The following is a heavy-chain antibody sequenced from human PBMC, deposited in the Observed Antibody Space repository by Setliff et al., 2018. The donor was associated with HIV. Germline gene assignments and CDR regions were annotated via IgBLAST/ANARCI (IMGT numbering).Heavy chain of an antibody. Sequence: GGSLRLSCAASGFTFNDYYMSWIRQTPGKGLEWVSYISRGGKTIHYADSVKGRFTISRDNSKNTLYLQMNSLRAEDTAVYYCARPTNIDTLYYGSQSFYMYYYGLDVWGQGTTVTVSS. CDR1: GFTFNDYY. V-gene: IGHV3-11*01. CDR2: ISRGGKTI. CDR3: ARPTNIDTLYYGSQSFYMYYYGLDV. J-gene: IGHJ6*02. D-gene: IGHD3-10*01.